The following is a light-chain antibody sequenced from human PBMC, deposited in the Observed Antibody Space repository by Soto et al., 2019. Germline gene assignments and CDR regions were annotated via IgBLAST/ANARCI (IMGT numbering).Light chain of an antibody. CDR1: SSNIGSNT. Sequence: QSVLIQPPSASGTPGQRVSISCSGSSSNIGSNTVNWYQQLPGTAPKLLIYTNNQRPSGVPDRFSGSKSDTSASLAISGLRSEDEADYYCATWDDSLNAVVFGGGTKLTVL. J-gene: IGLJ2*01. CDR3: ATWDDSLNAVV. CDR2: TNN. V-gene: IGLV1-44*01.